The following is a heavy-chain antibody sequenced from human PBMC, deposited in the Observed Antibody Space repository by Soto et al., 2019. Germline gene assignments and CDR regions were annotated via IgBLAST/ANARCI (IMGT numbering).Heavy chain of an antibody. D-gene: IGHD4-17*01. Sequence: QGQLQESGPGLVKPSETLSLTCTVSGVSVTSGSFYWAWIRQPPGQGLEWIVFGSSSGTTNYKPSLNIRVTISVDTSTSQISLKVSSLTAAETAVYYCARGATVTQYDYWGQGTLGT. CDR2: GSSSGTT. CDR1: GVSVTSGSFY. V-gene: IGHV4-61*01. J-gene: IGHJ4*02. CDR3: ARGATVTQYDY.